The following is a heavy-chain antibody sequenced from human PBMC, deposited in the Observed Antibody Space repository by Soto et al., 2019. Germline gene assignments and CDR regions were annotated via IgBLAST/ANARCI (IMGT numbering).Heavy chain of an antibody. J-gene: IGHJ4*02. CDR1: GASISSTSSGDW. V-gene: IGHV4-4*02. Sequence: QVQLQESGPGLVKPSGTLSLTCTVSGASISSTSSGDWWSWVRQPPGKGLEWIGEIHHSGSTYYNPSLKSRVTISVDTSKNQFSLKLSSVTAADTAVYYCARQPIVVVVAATPDFIDYWGQGTLVTVSS. D-gene: IGHD2-15*01. CDR2: IHHSGST. CDR3: ARQPIVVVVAATPDFIDY.